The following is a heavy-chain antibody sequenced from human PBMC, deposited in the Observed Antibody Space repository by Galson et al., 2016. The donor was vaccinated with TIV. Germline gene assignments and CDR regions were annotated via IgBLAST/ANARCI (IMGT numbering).Heavy chain of an antibody. CDR2: AYYSGST. J-gene: IGHJ6*03. CDR1: GGSISTYY. D-gene: IGHD1-26*01. V-gene: IGHV4-59*01. Sequence: LSLTCTVSGGSISTYYWTWIRQPPGKGLEWIGHAYYSGSTDYNPSLKSRVTISIDRSKNQFSLKLTSVTAADTAVYYCARDKSGFETVDRFYYYMEAWGKGTTVIVSS. CDR3: ARDKSGFETVDRFYYYMEA.